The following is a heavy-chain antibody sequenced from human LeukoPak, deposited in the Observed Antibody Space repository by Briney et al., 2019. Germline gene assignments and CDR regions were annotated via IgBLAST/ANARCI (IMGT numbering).Heavy chain of an antibody. CDR3: ARLGEYSYKD. Sequence: SETLSLTCSVSGGSISGGSISGYHWSWIRQPPGKGLEWIGYIYYSGSTNYNPSLKSRVTISVDTSKNQFSLRLSSVTAADTAVYYCARLGEYSYKDWGQGTLVTVSS. J-gene: IGHJ4*02. D-gene: IGHD5-18*01. CDR1: GGSISGGSISGYH. CDR2: IYYSGST. V-gene: IGHV4-61*08.